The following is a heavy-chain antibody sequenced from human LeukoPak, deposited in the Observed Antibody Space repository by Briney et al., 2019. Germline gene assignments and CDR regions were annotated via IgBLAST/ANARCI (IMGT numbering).Heavy chain of an antibody. V-gene: IGHV3-23*01. CDR3: ARGGRENYHSPFGY. CDR1: GSTFNYYA. CDR2: ISGSGAST. D-gene: IGHD3-16*02. J-gene: IGHJ4*02. Sequence: PGGSLRLSCAASGSTFNYYAMSWVRQAPGKGLEWVSSISGSGASTYYADSVRGRFPISRDNAKNSLYLQMNSLRAEDTAVYYCARGGRENYHSPFGYWGQGTLVTVSS.